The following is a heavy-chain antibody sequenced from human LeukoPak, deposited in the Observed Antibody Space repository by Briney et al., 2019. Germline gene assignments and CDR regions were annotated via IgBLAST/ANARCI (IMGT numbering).Heavy chain of an antibody. CDR3: ARGGYSYARAYLDY. CDR2: INHSGST. J-gene: IGHJ4*02. V-gene: IGHV4-34*01. CDR1: GGSFSGYY. D-gene: IGHD5-18*01. Sequence: SETLSLTCAVYGGSFSGYYWSWIRQPPGKGLERIGEINHSGSTNYNPSLKSRVTISVDTSKNQFSLKLSSVTAADTAVYYCARGGYSYARAYLDYWGQGTLVTVSS.